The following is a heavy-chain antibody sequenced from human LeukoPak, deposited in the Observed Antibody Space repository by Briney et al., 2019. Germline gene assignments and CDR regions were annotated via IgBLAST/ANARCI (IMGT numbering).Heavy chain of an antibody. CDR1: GFSFRRNA. CDR3: ARGGMSDRPDY. CDR2: IWYDGSNE. Sequence: GGSLRLSCAASGFSFRRNAMHWVRQAPGKGLEWLAIIWYDGSNEYYAGFVKGRFTISRDNSKNTLYLQMNSLRAEDTALYYCARGGMSDRPDYWGQGTLVTVSS. V-gene: IGHV3-33*01. D-gene: IGHD6-6*01. J-gene: IGHJ4*02.